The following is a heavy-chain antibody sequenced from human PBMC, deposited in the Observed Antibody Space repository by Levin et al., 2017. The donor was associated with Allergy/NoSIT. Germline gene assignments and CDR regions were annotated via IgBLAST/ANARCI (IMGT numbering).Heavy chain of an antibody. CDR2: IGSDGAII. D-gene: IGHD6-19*01. CDR1: GFTFSSYA. V-gene: IGHV3-64D*06. CDR3: VKGGHSSGWYADY. J-gene: IGHJ4*02. Sequence: GGSLRLSCSASGFTFSSYAMHWVRQAPGKGLEYVSAIGSDGAIIYYADSVKGRITVSRDNSKNTLYLQMSSLRPEDTAVYYCVKGGHSSGWYADYWGQGTLVTVSS.